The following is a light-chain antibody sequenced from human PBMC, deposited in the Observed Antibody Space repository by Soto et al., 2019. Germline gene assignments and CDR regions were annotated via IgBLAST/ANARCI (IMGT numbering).Light chain of an antibody. CDR1: QSVSGW. Sequence: DIQMTQSPSNLSASVGDTVTVTCRASQSVSGWLAWYQQKPGEAPKLLIYAASSLQSGVPSRFSGSGSGTDFTLTISSLQPEDFATYYCQQSYSTPFSFGPGTKVDIK. CDR2: AAS. CDR3: QQSYSTPFS. V-gene: IGKV1-39*01. J-gene: IGKJ3*01.